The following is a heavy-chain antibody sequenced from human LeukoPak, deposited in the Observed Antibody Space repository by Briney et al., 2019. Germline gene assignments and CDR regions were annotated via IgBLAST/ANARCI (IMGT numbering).Heavy chain of an antibody. CDR2: IFYSGIT. CDR1: GDSISSSSFY. CDR3: ARSGPAAGRPDAFDI. Sequence: SETLSLTCTLSGDSISSSSFYWAWIRQPPGKGLECIGTIFYSGITYYSSSLKSRVTISVDTSKNQFSLKLSSVTVADTTVYFCARSGPAAGRPDAFDIWGQGTMVTVSS. D-gene: IGHD2-2*01. V-gene: IGHV4-39*07. J-gene: IGHJ3*02.